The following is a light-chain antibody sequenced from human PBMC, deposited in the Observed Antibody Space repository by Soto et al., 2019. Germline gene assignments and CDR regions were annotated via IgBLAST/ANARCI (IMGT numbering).Light chain of an antibody. Sequence: DIQMTQSPSTLSASVGDRVTITCRASQSISSWLAWYQQKPGKAPKLLIYGASTLESGVPSRFSGSGSGTEFTLTITSLQPDDFATYYCQQYNVYSPWTFGQGTKVDIK. CDR2: GAS. J-gene: IGKJ1*01. CDR3: QQYNVYSPWT. CDR1: QSISSW. V-gene: IGKV1-5*01.